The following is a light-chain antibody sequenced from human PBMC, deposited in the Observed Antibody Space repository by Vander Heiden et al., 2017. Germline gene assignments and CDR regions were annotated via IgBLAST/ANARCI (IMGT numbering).Light chain of an antibody. Sequence: SSELTQAPAVSVALGQTVRITCQGDSLRSYYASWYQQKPGQAPVLVIYGKNSRPSGIPDRFSGSSSGNTASLTITGAQAEDEADYYCNSRDSSGNHLVFGGGTKLTVL. CDR3: NSRDSSGNHLV. V-gene: IGLV3-19*01. CDR1: SLRSYY. CDR2: GKN. J-gene: IGLJ2*01.